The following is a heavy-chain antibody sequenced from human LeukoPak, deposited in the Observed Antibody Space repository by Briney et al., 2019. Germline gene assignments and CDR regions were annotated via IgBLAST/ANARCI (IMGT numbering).Heavy chain of an antibody. CDR2: MNPNSGGT. CDR3: ARDYNVLRFLEWLPTFDY. Sequence: ASVKVSCXASGYTFTGYYMHWVRQAPGQGLEWMGWMNPNSGGTNYAQKFQGRVTMTRDTSISTAYMELSRLRSDDTAVYYCARDYNVLRFLEWLPTFDYWGQGTLVTVSS. D-gene: IGHD3-3*01. V-gene: IGHV1-2*02. J-gene: IGHJ4*02. CDR1: GYTFTGYY.